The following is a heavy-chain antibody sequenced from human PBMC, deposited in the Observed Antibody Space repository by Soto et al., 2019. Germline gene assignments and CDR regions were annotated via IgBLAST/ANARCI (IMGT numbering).Heavy chain of an antibody. V-gene: IGHV4-59*08. CDR1: DDSSSNYK. CDR3: VRQGFGRLHALVDV. J-gene: IGHJ6*02. D-gene: IGHD3-10*01. CDR2: INSNGGT. Sequence: QVQLQESGPGLVKPSETLSLTCTVSDDSSSNYKWSWIRQPPGRRLEWIGYINSNGGTSDNPSRQSRVTISIDTSTKQFFLKLSAVTAAHTAVYYCVRQGFGRLHALVDVWGQVTTVTVSS.